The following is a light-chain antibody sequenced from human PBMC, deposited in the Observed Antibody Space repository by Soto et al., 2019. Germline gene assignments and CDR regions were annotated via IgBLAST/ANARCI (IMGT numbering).Light chain of an antibody. Sequence: DIVMTQSPDSLAVSLGETATITCKSSQSLLSSSTKKNFLGWYQQRPGQPPKLLMSWASTRESGVPDRFNGSGSATDFTLTIASLQAEDVAVYSCHQYYSAPYTLGRGTKL. CDR3: HQYYSAPYT. V-gene: IGKV4-1*01. J-gene: IGKJ2*01. CDR1: QSLLSSSTKKNF. CDR2: WAS.